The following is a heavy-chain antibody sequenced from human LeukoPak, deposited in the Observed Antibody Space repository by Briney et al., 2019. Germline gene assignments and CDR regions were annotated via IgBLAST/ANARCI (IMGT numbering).Heavy chain of an antibody. J-gene: IGHJ4*02. V-gene: IGHV4-59*01. CDR1: GGSISSYY. CDR3: AGDYGGNSGV. Sequence: PSETLSLTCTVSGGSISSYYWSWIRQPPGKGLEWIGYIYYSGSTNYNPSLKSRVTISVDTSKNQFSLKLSSVTAADTAVYYCAGDYGGNSGVWGQGTLVTVSS. D-gene: IGHD4-17*01. CDR2: IYYSGST.